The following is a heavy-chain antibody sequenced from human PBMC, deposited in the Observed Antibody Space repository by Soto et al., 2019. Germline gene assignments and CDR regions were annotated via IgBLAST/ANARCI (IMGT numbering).Heavy chain of an antibody. V-gene: IGHV3-23*01. J-gene: IGHJ4*02. D-gene: IGHD6-13*01. CDR3: AKDLSLPQQLADRTFDY. CDR2: ISGSGGST. CDR1: GFTFSSYA. Sequence: GGSLRLSCAASGFTFSSYAMSWVRQAPGKGLEWVSAISGSGGSTYYADSVKGRFTISRDNSKNTLYLQMNSLRAEDTAVYYCAKDLSLPQQLADRTFDYWGQGTLVTVSS.